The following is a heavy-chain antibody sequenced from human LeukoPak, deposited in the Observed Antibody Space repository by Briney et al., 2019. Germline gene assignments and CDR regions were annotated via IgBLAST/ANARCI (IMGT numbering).Heavy chain of an antibody. D-gene: IGHD1-14*01. CDR3: ARGRYTQE. CDR1: GFTFNSYW. Sequence: SGGSLRLSCAASGFTFNSYWMHWVRQAPGKGLVWVSRINSDGSGSSYADSVKGRFTISRDSAKNTLYLQMDSLRAEDTAVYYCARGRYTQEWGQGTLVTVSS. V-gene: IGHV3-74*01. CDR2: INSDGSGS. J-gene: IGHJ4*02.